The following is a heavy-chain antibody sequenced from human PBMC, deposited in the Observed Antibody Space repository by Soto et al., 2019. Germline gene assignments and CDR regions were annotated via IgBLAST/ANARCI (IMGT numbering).Heavy chain of an antibody. D-gene: IGHD2-2*01. CDR1: GYSFTSYW. Sequence: PGESLKISCKGSGYSFTSYWISWVRQMPGKGLEWMGRIDPSDSYTNYSPSFQGHVTISADKSISTAYLQWSSLKASDTAMYYCARPLLPAAIPKHYYHYYGMDVWGQGTTVTSP. V-gene: IGHV5-10-1*01. J-gene: IGHJ6*02. CDR3: ARPLLPAAIPKHYYHYYGMDV. CDR2: IDPSDSYT.